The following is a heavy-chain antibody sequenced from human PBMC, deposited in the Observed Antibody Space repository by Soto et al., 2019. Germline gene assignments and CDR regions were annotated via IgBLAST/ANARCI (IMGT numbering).Heavy chain of an antibody. CDR1: GGSISSYY. J-gene: IGHJ4*02. V-gene: IGHV4-59*01. CDR2: IYYSGST. Sequence: QVQLQESGPGLVKPSETLSLTCTVSGGSISSYYWSWIRQPPVKGLEWIGYIYYSGSTNYNPSLKSRVTISVDTSKNQFSLKLSSVTAADTAVYYCARGVTYYYGSGTFDYWGQGTLVTVSS. D-gene: IGHD3-10*01. CDR3: ARGVTYYYGSGTFDY.